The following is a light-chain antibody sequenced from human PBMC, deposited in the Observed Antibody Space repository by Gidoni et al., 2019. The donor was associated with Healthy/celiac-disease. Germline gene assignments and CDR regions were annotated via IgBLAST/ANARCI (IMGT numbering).Light chain of an antibody. CDR2: DDS. V-gene: IGLV3-21*03. J-gene: IGLJ2*01. CDR3: QVWDSSSDHHVV. CDR1: NIGSKS. Sequence: SYVLTQPPSVSVATGKTARITCGGNNIGSKSVHWYQQKPGQAPVLVVYDDSDRPSGIPERFSGSNSGNTAALTISRVEAGDEADYYCQVWDSSSDHHVVFGGGTKLTVL.